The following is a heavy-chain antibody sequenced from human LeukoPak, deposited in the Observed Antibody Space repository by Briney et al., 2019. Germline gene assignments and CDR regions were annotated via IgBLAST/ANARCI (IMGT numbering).Heavy chain of an antibody. D-gene: IGHD4-17*01. CDR2: ISSHGNST. Sequence: GGSLRLSCSASGFTFSGYAMHWVRQAPGKGLEYVSGISSHGNSTYYADSVKGRFTISRDTSKNTLYLQMNSLRAEDTAVYYCARGAGGDYAKYLNYYYYYGMDVWGQGTTVTVSS. CDR3: ARGAGGDYAKYLNYYYYYGMDV. V-gene: IGHV3-64*04. CDR1: GFTFSGYA. J-gene: IGHJ6*02.